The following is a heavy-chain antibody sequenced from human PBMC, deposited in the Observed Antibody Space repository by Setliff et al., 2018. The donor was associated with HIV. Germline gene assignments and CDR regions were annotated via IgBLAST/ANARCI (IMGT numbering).Heavy chain of an antibody. Sequence: SETLSLTCTVSGDSISSSAYYGGWIRQPPGKGLEWIGSMHNSGSTYYNPSVKSRVTISVETSKNQVSLKLSSVTAADTAVYYCASSHTGYSSSSGAFDIWGQGTMVTVSS. V-gene: IGHV4-39*07. CDR3: ASSHTGYSSSSGAFDI. CDR1: GDSISSSAYY. J-gene: IGHJ3*02. CDR2: MHNSGST. D-gene: IGHD6-6*01.